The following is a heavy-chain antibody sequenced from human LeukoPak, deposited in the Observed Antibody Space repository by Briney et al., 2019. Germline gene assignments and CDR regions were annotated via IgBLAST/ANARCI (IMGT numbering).Heavy chain of an antibody. V-gene: IGHV3-9*01. Sequence: GGSLRLSCAASGFTFSNYWMSWVRQAPGKGLEWVSGIGWNSGNVGYADSVKGRFTISRDNAKNSVYLQMNSLRAEDTAFYYCAKDYYSANWGQGTLVTVSS. CDR2: IGWNSGNV. D-gene: IGHD3-10*01. J-gene: IGHJ4*02. CDR3: AKDYYSAN. CDR1: GFTFSNYW.